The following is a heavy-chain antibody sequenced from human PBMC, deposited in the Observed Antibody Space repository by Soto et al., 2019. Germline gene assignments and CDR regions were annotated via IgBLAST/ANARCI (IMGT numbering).Heavy chain of an antibody. D-gene: IGHD1-26*01. J-gene: IGHJ4*02. CDR2: INSDGSST. V-gene: IGHV3-74*01. Sequence: GGSLRLSCAASGFTFSSYWMHWVRQAPGKGLVWVSRINSDGSSTSYADSVKGRFTISRDNAKNTLYLQMNSLRAEDTAVYYCARASSIVGATLIDYWGQGTLVTVSS. CDR3: ARASSIVGATLIDY. CDR1: GFTFSSYW.